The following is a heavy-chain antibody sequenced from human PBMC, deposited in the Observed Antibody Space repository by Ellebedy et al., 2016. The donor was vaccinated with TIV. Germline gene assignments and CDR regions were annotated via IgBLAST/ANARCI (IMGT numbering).Heavy chain of an antibody. D-gene: IGHD2-15*01. J-gene: IGHJ4*02. CDR1: GFAFSRYA. CDR2: ISYHGRNK. CDR3: ARDSWGGSLLVANYFDS. V-gene: IGHV3-30*04. Sequence: GGSLRLXXAASGFAFSRYAMHWVRQTPGKGLEWVATISYHGRNKFYADAVKGRFSISRDNSMNTLYLQANSLRAEDTAVYYCARDSWGGSLLVANYFDSWGQGTLVSVSS.